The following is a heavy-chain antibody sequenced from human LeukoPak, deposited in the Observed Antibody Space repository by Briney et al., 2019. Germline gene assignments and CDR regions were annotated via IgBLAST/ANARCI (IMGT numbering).Heavy chain of an antibody. D-gene: IGHD4-11*01. Sequence: PSETLSLTCTVSGGSISSYYWSWIRQPPGKGLEWIGYIYYSGSTNYNPSLKSRVPISVDTSKNQFSLKLSSVTAADTAVYYCARDTDLGAFDIWGQGTMVTVSS. CDR1: GGSISSYY. CDR2: IYYSGST. J-gene: IGHJ3*02. CDR3: ARDTDLGAFDI. V-gene: IGHV4-59*01.